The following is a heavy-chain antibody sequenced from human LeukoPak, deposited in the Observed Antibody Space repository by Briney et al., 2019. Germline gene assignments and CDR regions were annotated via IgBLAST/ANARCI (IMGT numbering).Heavy chain of an antibody. CDR1: GFTFSNYD. V-gene: IGHV3-30*02. CDR3: AKGGSNAWYYFDY. J-gene: IGHJ4*02. D-gene: IGHD6-19*01. CDR2: IRYDGSNK. Sequence: GGSLRLSCAASGFTFSNYDMHWVRQAPGKGLEWVAFIRYDGSNKYYADSVKGRFPISRDNSKNTLYLQMNSLRAEDTAVYYCAKGGSNAWYYFDYWGQGTLVTVSS.